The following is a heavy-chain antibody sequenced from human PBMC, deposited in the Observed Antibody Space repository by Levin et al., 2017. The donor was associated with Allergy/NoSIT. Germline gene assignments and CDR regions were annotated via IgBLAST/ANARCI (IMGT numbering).Heavy chain of an antibody. J-gene: IGHJ4*02. CDR2: IYDTGNT. Sequence: RSQTLSLTCTVSGGSISSDNWSWIRQPPGKGLEWIGYIYDTGNTNYNPSLKSRVTLSVDTSKNQFSLKLSSVTPADTAVYYCARFVWGSDRGFDYWGQGTLVTVSS. V-gene: IGHV4-59*01. D-gene: IGHD3-16*02. CDR1: GGSISSDN. CDR3: ARFVWGSDRGFDY.